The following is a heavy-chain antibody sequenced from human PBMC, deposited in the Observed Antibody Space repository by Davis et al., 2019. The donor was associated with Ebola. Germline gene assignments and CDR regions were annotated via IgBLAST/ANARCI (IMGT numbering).Heavy chain of an antibody. Sequence: ASVKVSCKASGYTFTSYAMHWVRQAPGQRLEWMGWINAGNGNTKYSQKFQGRVTITRDTSASTAYMELSSLRAEDTAVYYCARVPCSSTSCYGYWFDPWGQGTLVTVSS. CDR3: ARVPCSSTSCYGYWFDP. CDR1: GYTFTSYA. J-gene: IGHJ5*02. CDR2: INAGNGNT. D-gene: IGHD2-2*01. V-gene: IGHV1-3*01.